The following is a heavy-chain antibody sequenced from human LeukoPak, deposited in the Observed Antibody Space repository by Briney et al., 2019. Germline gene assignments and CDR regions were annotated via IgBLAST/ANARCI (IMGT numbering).Heavy chain of an antibody. Sequence: GGSLRLSCAASGFTFNSYSMNWVRQAPGKGLEWVSYISSSGSTIYYADSVKGRFTISRDNAKNSLYLQMNSLRAEDTAVYYCARDVTGYYSRYYYYYMDVWGKGTTVTISS. CDR2: ISSSGSTI. CDR1: GFTFNSYS. D-gene: IGHD3-9*01. V-gene: IGHV3-48*04. CDR3: ARDVTGYYSRYYYYYMDV. J-gene: IGHJ6*03.